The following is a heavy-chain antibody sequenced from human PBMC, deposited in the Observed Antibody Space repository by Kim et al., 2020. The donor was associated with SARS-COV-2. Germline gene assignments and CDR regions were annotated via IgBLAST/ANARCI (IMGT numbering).Heavy chain of an antibody. D-gene: IGHD3-10*01. CDR2: ISGSGGST. CDR3: AKLVDYYGSGSSNWFDP. CDR1: GFTFSSYA. Sequence: GGSLRLSCAASGFTFSSYAMSWVRQAPGKGLEWVSAISGSGGSTYYADSVKGRFTISRDNSKNTLYLQMNSLRAEDTAVYYCAKLVDYYGSGSSNWFDPWGQGTLVTVSS. J-gene: IGHJ5*02. V-gene: IGHV3-23*01.